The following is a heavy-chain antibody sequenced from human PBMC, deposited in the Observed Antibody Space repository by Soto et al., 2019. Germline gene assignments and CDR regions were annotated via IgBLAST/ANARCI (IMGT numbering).Heavy chain of an antibody. D-gene: IGHD1-7*01. J-gene: IGHJ6*03. V-gene: IGHV3-66*01. CDR2: IYSGGST. Sequence: GGSLRLSCAVSGFIVSSNYINWVRQAPGKGLEWVSTIYSGGSTYYTDSVKGRFSISRDNSKITGYLHMNSLRADDTAVYYCARGGGNYPALYYMDVWGKGTSVTVSS. CDR1: GFIVSSNY. CDR3: ARGGGNYPALYYMDV.